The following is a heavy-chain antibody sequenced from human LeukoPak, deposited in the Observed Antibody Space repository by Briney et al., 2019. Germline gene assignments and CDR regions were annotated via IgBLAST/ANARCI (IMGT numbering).Heavy chain of an antibody. J-gene: IGHJ4*02. V-gene: IGHV3-9*01. D-gene: IGHD2-2*01. CDR1: GFTFDDYA. Sequence: GGSLRLSCAASGFTFDDYAMHWVRQAPGQGLEWVSSVSWNSGSIAYADSVKGRFTISRDNAKNSLYLQMNRLRAEDTAFYYCAKATYSTSPGYYFDYWGQGNLVTVSS. CDR2: VSWNSGSI. CDR3: AKATYSTSPGYYFDY.